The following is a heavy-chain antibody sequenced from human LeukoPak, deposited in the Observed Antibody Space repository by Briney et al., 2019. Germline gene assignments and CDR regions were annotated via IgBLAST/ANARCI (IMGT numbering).Heavy chain of an antibody. V-gene: IGHV3-23*01. CDR3: ARSWYFDL. Sequence: PGGPLRLSCAASGFTFSSYVMTWVRQAPGEGLEWVTTTTGSGATTDYADSVKGRFTISRDNSKNTLSLQMNSLRAEDTAVYYCARSWYFDLWGRGTLVTVSS. CDR1: GFTFSSYV. J-gene: IGHJ2*01. CDR2: TTGSGATT.